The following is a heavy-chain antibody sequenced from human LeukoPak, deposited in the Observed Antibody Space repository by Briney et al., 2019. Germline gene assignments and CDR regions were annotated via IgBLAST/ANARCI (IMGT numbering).Heavy chain of an antibody. CDR3: ARVRYYGSGSYYMDY. CDR2: IYYSGST. D-gene: IGHD3-10*01. V-gene: IGHV4-59*01. CDR1: GGSISSYY. J-gene: IGHJ4*02. Sequence: PSETLSLTCTVSGGSISSYYWSWIRQPPGKGLEWIGYIYYSGSTNYNPSLKSRVTISVDTSKNQFSLKLSSVTAADTAVYYCARVRYYGSGSYYMDYWGQGTLVTVSS.